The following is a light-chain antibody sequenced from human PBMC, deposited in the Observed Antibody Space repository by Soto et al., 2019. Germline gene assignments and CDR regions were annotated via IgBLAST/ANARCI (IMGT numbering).Light chain of an antibody. CDR2: EVT. CDR1: SSDLGGYNF. J-gene: IGLJ3*02. Sequence: QSVLTQPASVSGSPGQSITISCTGTSSDLGGYNFVSWYQQHPGKAPKLLIYEVTNRPSGVSNRFSGSKSGNTASLTISGLQAEDEADYYCDSYSSSFTRVFGGGTKLTVL. V-gene: IGLV2-14*01. CDR3: DSYSSSFTRV.